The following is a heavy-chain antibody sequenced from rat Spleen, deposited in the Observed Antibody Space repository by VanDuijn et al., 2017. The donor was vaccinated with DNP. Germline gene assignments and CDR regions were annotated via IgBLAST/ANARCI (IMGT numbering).Heavy chain of an antibody. CDR2: ITNTGGST. J-gene: IGHJ4*01. CDR1: GFTFSSNW. Sequence: EVQLVESGGGLVQPGSPLKLSCAASGFTFSSNWLNWIRQAPGKGLEWVATITNTGGSTYYPDSVKGRFTISRDNAKRTLYRQMNSLRSEDTATYYCTRESSRYIYNVMDAWGQGASVTVSS. CDR3: TRESSRYIYNVMDA. V-gene: IGHV5-31*01. D-gene: IGHD1-2*01.